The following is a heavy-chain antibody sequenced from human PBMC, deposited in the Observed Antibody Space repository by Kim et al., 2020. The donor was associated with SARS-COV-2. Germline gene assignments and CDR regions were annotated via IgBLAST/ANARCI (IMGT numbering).Heavy chain of an antibody. CDR3: ARTYYYDSSGYYYFDY. V-gene: IGHV3-33*05. CDR1: GFTFSSYG. Sequence: GGSLRLSCAASGFTFSSYGMHWVRQAPGKGLEWVAVISYDGSNKYYADSVKGRFTISRDNSKNTLYLQMNSLRAEDTAVYYCARTYYYDSSGYYYFDYWG. D-gene: IGHD3-22*01. J-gene: IGHJ4*01. CDR2: ISYDGSNK.